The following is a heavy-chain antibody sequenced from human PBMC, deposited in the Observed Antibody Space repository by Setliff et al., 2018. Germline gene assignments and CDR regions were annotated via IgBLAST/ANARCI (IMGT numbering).Heavy chain of an antibody. CDR2: IYIGVSA. CDR1: GGSISSYY. D-gene: IGHD6-19*01. Sequence: SETLSLTCTVSGGSISSYYWSWIRQPAGKGLEWIGHIYIGVSANYNPSLKSRVTMSIDTSKNQFSLKLTSVTAADMAVYYCAREQWLDPPGYYYMDVWAKGTTVTVSS. J-gene: IGHJ6*03. V-gene: IGHV4-4*07. CDR3: AREQWLDPPGYYYMDV.